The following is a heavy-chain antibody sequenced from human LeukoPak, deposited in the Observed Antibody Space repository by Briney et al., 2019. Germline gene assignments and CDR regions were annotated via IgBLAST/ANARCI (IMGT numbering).Heavy chain of an antibody. J-gene: IGHJ6*03. CDR2: IIPIFGTA. CDR1: GGTFSSYA. Sequence: SVKVSCKASGGTFSSYAISWVRQAPGQGLEWMGGIIPIFGTANYAQKFQGRVTITTDESTSTAYMELSSLRSEDTAVYYCARVPRCSGGSYYEWGHYYYYMDVWGKGTTVTVSS. D-gene: IGHD2-15*01. CDR3: ARVPRCSGGSYYEWGHYYYYMDV. V-gene: IGHV1-69*05.